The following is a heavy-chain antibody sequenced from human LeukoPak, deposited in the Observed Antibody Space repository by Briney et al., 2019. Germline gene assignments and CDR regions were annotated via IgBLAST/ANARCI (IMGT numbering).Heavy chain of an antibody. CDR3: ARDDRRGTIFGVVTRPFDP. Sequence: ASVKVSCKASGYTFTGYYMHWVRQAPGQGLEWMGWINPSSGGTNYAQKFQGRVTMTRDTSISTAYMELSRLRSDDTAVYYCARDDRRGTIFGVVTRPFDPWGQGTLVTVSS. CDR2: INPSSGGT. V-gene: IGHV1-2*02. CDR1: GYTFTGYY. D-gene: IGHD3-3*01. J-gene: IGHJ5*02.